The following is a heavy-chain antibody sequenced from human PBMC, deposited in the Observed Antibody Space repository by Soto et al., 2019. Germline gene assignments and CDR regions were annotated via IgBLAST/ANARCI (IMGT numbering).Heavy chain of an antibody. Sequence: QVELVQSGAEVKKPGASVKVSCKASGYTFSSYGISWVRQAPGQGLEWMGWISPYNGKTYYLPKLQDRVTLTREESTSTAYMELRSLRSDDTAVYYCARDSEWLVNWYFALWGRGTLVTV. D-gene: IGHD6-19*01. J-gene: IGHJ2*01. CDR2: ISPYNGKT. V-gene: IGHV1-18*01. CDR3: ARDSEWLVNWYFAL. CDR1: GYTFSSYG.